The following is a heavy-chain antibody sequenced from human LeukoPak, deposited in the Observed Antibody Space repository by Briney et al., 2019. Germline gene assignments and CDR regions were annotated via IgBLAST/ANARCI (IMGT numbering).Heavy chain of an antibody. CDR1: GYSISSGYY. CDR3: ARVPFGENQVRYGMDV. J-gene: IGHJ6*02. V-gene: IGHV4-38-2*02. Sequence: KPSETLSLTCTVSGYSISSGYYWGWIRQPPGKGLEWIGSIYHSGSTYYNPSLKSRVTISVDTSKNQFSLKLSSVTAADTAVYYCARVPFGENQVRYGMDVWGQGTTVTVSS. CDR2: IYHSGST. D-gene: IGHD3-10*01.